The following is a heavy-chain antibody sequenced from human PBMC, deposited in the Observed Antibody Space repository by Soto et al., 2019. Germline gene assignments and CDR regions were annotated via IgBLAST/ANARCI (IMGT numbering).Heavy chain of an antibody. CDR3: ARLTDWFDP. CDR1: GGSISSSSYY. CDR2: IYYSGST. V-gene: IGHV4-39*01. J-gene: IGHJ5*02. Sequence: SETLSLTCTGSGGSISSSSYYWGWIRQPPGKGLEWIGSIYYSGSTYYNPSLKSRVTISVDTSKNQFSLKLSSVTAADAAVYYCARLTDWFDPWVQGTLVTVSS.